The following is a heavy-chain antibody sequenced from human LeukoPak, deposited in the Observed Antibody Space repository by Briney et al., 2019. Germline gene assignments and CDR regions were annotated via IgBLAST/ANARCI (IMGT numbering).Heavy chain of an antibody. Sequence: PGGSLRLSCAASEFPFRNYAMSWVRQAPGKGLEWVSAITDSGGNTYHADSVKGRFTISRDNSKNTLFLQMNSLRVEDTAVYYCAKGSSSSRPYYSDCWGQGTLVTVSS. J-gene: IGHJ4*02. CDR2: ITDSGGNT. CDR3: AKGSSSSRPYYSDC. D-gene: IGHD6-6*01. V-gene: IGHV3-23*01. CDR1: EFPFRNYA.